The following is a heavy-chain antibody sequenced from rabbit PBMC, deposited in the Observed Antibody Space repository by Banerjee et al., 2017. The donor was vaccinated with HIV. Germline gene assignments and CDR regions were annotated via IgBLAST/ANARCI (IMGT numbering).Heavy chain of an antibody. J-gene: IGHJ3*01. CDR1: GFTLSSYW. CDR3: ARDRDGTLIRLDL. D-gene: IGHD4-2*01. V-gene: IGHV1S45*01. Sequence: QEQLVESGGGLVQPEGSLTLTCKASGFTLSSYWMCWVRQAPGKGLEWIGCIYTASAGYTNYASWAKGRFTISKTSSTTVTLQMTSLTAADTATHFCARDRDGTLIRLDLWGPGTLVTVS. CDR2: IYTASAGYT.